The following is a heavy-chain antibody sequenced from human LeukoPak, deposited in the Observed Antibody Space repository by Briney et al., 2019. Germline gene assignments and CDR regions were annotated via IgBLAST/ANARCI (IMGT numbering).Heavy chain of an antibody. J-gene: IGHJ4*02. CDR1: GFSFSNYD. CDR3: ALLAVAGLDY. Sequence: GGSLRLSCAPSGFSFSNYDMNWVRQAPGKEVEWVAFIRYDGGNKYYTDSVKGRFTISRDNSKNTLYLQMNSLRGEDMAVYYCALLAVAGLDYWGQGTLVTVSS. V-gene: IGHV3-30*02. CDR2: IRYDGGNK. D-gene: IGHD6-19*01.